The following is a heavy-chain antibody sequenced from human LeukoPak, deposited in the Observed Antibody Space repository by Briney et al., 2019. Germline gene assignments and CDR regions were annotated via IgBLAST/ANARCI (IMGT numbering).Heavy chain of an antibody. V-gene: IGHV1-8*01. CDR1: GYTFTSYD. CDR3: ARYMRRPYYDYVWGSYRYFGP. CDR2: MNPNSGNT. J-gene: IGHJ4*02. D-gene: IGHD3-16*02. Sequence: ASVTVSFKASGYTFTSYDINWVRQAAGQGLEWMGWMNPNSGNTGYARKFQGRVTMTRNTSISTAYMELSSLRSEDTAVYYCARYMRRPYYDYVWGSYRYFGPWGQGTLVTVSS.